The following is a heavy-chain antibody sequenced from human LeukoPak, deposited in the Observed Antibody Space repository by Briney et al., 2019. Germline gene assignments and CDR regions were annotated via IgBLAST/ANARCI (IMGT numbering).Heavy chain of an antibody. V-gene: IGHV3-21*04. CDR1: GFTFSSYS. CDR2: ISSNHNYI. Sequence: PGGSLRLSCAASGFTFSSYSINWVRQAPGKGPEWVSSISSNHNYIYYADSVKGRFTISRDNAKNSLYLQMNSLRAEDTAVYYCARGDYDFWSGYYVFDPWGQGTLVTVSS. D-gene: IGHD3-3*01. J-gene: IGHJ5*02. CDR3: ARGDYDFWSGYYVFDP.